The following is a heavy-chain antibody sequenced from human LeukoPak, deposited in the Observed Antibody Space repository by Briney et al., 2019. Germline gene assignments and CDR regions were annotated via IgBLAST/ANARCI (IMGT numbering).Heavy chain of an antibody. Sequence: SETLSLTCTVPGGSISDYYWSWIRRPAEKGLECIGRVYTSGGIDYNPSFKSRVTLSVDKSKNQFFLKLTSVTAADTAVYYCAGRDYWGQGTLVTVSS. CDR1: GGSISDYY. V-gene: IGHV4-4*07. J-gene: IGHJ4*02. CDR3: AGRDY. D-gene: IGHD1-26*01. CDR2: VYTSGGI.